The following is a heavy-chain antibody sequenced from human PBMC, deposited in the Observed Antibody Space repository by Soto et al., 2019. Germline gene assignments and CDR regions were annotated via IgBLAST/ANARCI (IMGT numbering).Heavy chain of an antibody. CDR1: GFTFSSYG. CDR3: AKEGGVYSYYFDY. D-gene: IGHD5-18*01. J-gene: IGHJ4*02. Sequence: PGGSLRLSCAASGFTFSSYGMHWVRQAPGKGLEWVAVISYDGSNKYYADSVKGRFTISRDNSKNTLYLQMNSLRAEDTAVYYCAKEGGVYSYYFDYWGQGTLVTVYS. V-gene: IGHV3-30*18. CDR2: ISYDGSNK.